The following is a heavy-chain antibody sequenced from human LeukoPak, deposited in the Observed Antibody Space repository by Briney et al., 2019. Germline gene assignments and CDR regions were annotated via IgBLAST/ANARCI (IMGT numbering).Heavy chain of an antibody. CDR2: IKTKTDGGTT. CDR3: TTYDSSGYYYKVGLDY. V-gene: IGHV3-15*01. J-gene: IGHJ4*02. Sequence: GGSLRLSCAASGFTFSNAWMSWVRQAPGKGLEWVGRIKTKTDGGTTDYAASVKGRFTISREETKNTLYLQMNSLKTEDTAVYFCTTYDSSGYYYKVGLDYWGQGTLVTVSS. CDR1: GFTFSNAW. D-gene: IGHD3-22*01.